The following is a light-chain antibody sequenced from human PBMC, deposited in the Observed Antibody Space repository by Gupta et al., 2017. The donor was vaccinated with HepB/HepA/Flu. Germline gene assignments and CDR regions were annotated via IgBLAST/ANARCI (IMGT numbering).Light chain of an antibody. CDR1: QSISNW. CDR2: QAS. Sequence: DIHMPHSPSTLSASVGDRVISTCRASQSISNWLAWYQQKPGEAPELMIHQASRAESGVPSRFSGSGGAKEFTLTSRRRQDDDAANYYHQQDRTYCTFGQGTKVDIK. V-gene: IGKV1-5*03. CDR3: QQDRTYCT. J-gene: IGKJ2*02.